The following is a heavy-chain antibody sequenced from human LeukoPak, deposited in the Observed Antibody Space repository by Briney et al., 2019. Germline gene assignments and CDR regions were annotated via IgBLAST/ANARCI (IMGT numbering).Heavy chain of an antibody. Sequence: SETLSLTCTVSGGSISSYYWSWIRQPPGKGLEWIGYIYYSGSTNYNPSLKSRVTISVDTFKNQFSLKLSSVTGGDTAVYYCARARLYSGSYYPHFDYWGQGTLVTVSS. V-gene: IGHV4-59*01. J-gene: IGHJ4*02. D-gene: IGHD1-26*01. CDR2: IYYSGST. CDR1: GGSISSYY. CDR3: ARARLYSGSYYPHFDY.